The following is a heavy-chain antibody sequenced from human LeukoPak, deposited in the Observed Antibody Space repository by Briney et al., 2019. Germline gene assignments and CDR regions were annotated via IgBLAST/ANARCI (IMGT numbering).Heavy chain of an antibody. CDR3: ARHARHAPFDS. Sequence: SETLSLTCAVSGYSISSGYYWGWIRQPPGKGLERIGSIYHSGSTYYNPSLKSRVTISVDTSKNQFSLKLSSVTAADTAVYYCARHARHAPFDSWGQGTLVTVSS. J-gene: IGHJ4*02. V-gene: IGHV4-38-2*01. CDR2: IYHSGST. CDR1: GYSISSGYY. D-gene: IGHD2-2*01.